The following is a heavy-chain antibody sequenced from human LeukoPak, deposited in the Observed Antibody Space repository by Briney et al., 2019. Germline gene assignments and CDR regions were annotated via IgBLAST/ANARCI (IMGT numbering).Heavy chain of an antibody. CDR3: ARHNKKNYYYYYMDV. V-gene: IGHV4-59*08. D-gene: IGHD2/OR15-2a*01. CDR2: IYYSGST. CDR1: GGSISSYY. Sequence: PSETLSLTCAVSGGSISSYYWSWIRQPPGKGLEWIGDIYYSGSTNYNPSLKSRVTISVDTSKNQFSLKLSSVTAADTAVYYCARHNKKNYYYYYMDVWGKGTTVTISS. J-gene: IGHJ6*03.